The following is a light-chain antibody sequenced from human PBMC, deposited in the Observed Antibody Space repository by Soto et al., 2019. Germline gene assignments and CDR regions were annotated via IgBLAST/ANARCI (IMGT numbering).Light chain of an antibody. CDR3: SSDPNNIMV. V-gene: IGLV3-21*02. CDR1: YIGTKS. Sequence: SYELTQPPSVSVAPGQTAKITCGGNYIGTKSVHWYQQKPGQAPALVVYDDSVRPSGIPERFSGSKSGNTASLTISGLQAEDEAVYYCSSDPNNIMVFGGGTKLTVL. J-gene: IGLJ2*01. CDR2: DDS.